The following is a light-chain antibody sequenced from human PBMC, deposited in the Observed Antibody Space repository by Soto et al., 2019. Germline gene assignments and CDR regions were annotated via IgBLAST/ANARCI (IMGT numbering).Light chain of an antibody. V-gene: IGKV1D-12*01. CDR3: QQANSFLALT. J-gene: IGKJ4*01. CDR1: QVISSL. Sequence: DLQMTQSPSSVSASVGDRVTITCRASQVISSLLAWYQQKPGKAPKLLIYAASSLQSGVPSRFSGSGSGTDFTLTISSLQPEDFATYYCQQANSFLALTFGGGTKVESK. CDR2: AAS.